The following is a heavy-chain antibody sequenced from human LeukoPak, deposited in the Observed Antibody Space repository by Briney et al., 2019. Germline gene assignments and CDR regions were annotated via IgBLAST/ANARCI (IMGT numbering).Heavy chain of an antibody. CDR2: ISSSGRTT. D-gene: IGHD1-26*01. CDR3: ARDPYSGGYGDYYYYYMDV. CDR1: GFSFSSYE. V-gene: IGHV3-48*03. Sequence: GGSLRLSCAASGFSFSSYEMNWVRQAPGKGLDWVSYISSSGRTTYYADSVKGRFTISRDNAKNSLYLQINSLRAEDTAVYYCARDPYSGGYGDYYYYYMDVWGKGTTVTISS. J-gene: IGHJ6*03.